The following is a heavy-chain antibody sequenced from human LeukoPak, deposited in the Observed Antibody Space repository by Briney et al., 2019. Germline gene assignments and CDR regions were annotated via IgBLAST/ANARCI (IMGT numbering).Heavy chain of an antibody. CDR3: ASQPSGSYYYYYYMDV. D-gene: IGHD1-26*01. Sequence: SETLSLTCTVSGGSISSSSYYWGWIRQPPGKGLEWIGSIYYSRSTYYNPSLKSRVTISVDTSKNQFSLKLSSVTAADTAVYYCASQPSGSYYYYYYMDVWGKGTTVTVSS. J-gene: IGHJ6*03. V-gene: IGHV4-39*07. CDR2: IYYSRST. CDR1: GGSISSSSYY.